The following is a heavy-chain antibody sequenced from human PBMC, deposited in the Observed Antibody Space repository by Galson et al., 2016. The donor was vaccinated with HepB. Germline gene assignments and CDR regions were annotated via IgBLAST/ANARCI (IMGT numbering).Heavy chain of an antibody. CDR1: GFTFSSYS. CDR3: LKSGYCGITDCFHAFDI. CDR2: ISNDGRSR. J-gene: IGHJ3*02. Sequence: SLRLSCAASGFTFSSYSMHWVRQAPGKGLEYISTISNDGRSRYFVDSVRGRFTISRDNSKNTGYLQMSSLRPEDSATYYCLKSGYCGITDCFHAFDIWGQGTMVTVSS. V-gene: IGHV3-64D*08. D-gene: IGHD2-2*01.